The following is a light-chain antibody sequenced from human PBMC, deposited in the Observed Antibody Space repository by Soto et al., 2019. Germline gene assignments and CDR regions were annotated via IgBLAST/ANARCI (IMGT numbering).Light chain of an antibody. CDR2: EVT. CDR1: SSDVGGYNY. Sequence: QSVLTQSPSASGSPGQSVTISCTGTSSDVGGYNYVSWYQQHPGKAPKLMIYEVTKRPSGVPDRFSGSKSGNTASLTVSGLQAEDEADYFCSSFAGTIFYVFGTGTKVT. CDR3: SSFAGTIFYV. J-gene: IGLJ1*01. V-gene: IGLV2-8*01.